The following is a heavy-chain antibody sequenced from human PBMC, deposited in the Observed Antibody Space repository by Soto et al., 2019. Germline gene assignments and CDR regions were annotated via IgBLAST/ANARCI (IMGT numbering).Heavy chain of an antibody. V-gene: IGHV4-39*01. D-gene: IGHD2-2*01. CDR1: GGSTTSRSYY. CDR3: AGAYCRSLSCLDYDPNWFDP. J-gene: IGHJ5*02. Sequence: PSETLSLTCTVSGGSTTSRSYYWGWVRQPPGKGLEWLGSIYYSGSTYYNPSLKSRVTVYVDTSKNQFSLNLSSVTAADTAVYYCAGAYCRSLSCLDYDPNWFDPWGQGALVTVSS. CDR2: IYYSGST.